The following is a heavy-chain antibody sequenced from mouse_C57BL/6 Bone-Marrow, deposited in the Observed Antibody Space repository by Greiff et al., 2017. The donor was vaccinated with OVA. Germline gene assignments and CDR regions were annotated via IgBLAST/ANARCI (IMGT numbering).Heavy chain of an antibody. D-gene: IGHD2-1*01. CDR2: IYPGDGDT. V-gene: IGHV1-82*01. CDR3: ARFDLP. CDR1: GYAFSSSW. J-gene: IGHJ2*01. Sequence: QVQLQQSGPELVKPGASVKISCKASGYAFSSSWMNWVKQRPGKGLEWIGRIYPGDGDTNYNGKFKGKATLTADKSSSTAYMQLSSLTAEDSAVYFCARFDLPWGQGTTLTVSS.